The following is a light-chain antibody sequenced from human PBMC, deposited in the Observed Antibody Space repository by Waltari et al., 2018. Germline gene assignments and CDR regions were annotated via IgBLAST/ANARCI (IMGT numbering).Light chain of an antibody. Sequence: EIILTHSPVTLSVSPGDRATLFYRHSECVRTNLAWYQQKPGQAPRPLIHGASTRATAIPARFSVSGSGTDFTLTISSLQSEDFAVYYCQQYNKWPPMYTFGQGTKLEIK. CDR2: GAS. V-gene: IGKV3D-15*01. CDR3: QQYNKWPPMYT. CDR1: ECVRTN. J-gene: IGKJ2*01.